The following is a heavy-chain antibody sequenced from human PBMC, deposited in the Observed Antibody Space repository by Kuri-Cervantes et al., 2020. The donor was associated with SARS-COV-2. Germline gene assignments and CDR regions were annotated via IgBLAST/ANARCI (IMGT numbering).Heavy chain of an antibody. CDR2: MNPNSGNT. CDR3: ARDQGAAAGTGSIGWFGP. D-gene: IGHD6-13*01. J-gene: IGHJ5*02. V-gene: IGHV1-8*03. CDR1: GYTFTSYD. Sequence: ASVKVSCKASGYTFTSYDINWVRQATGQGLEWMGWMNPNSGNTGYAQKFQGRVTITRNTSISTAYMELSSLRSEDTAVYYCARDQGAAAGTGSIGWFGPWGQGTLVTVSS.